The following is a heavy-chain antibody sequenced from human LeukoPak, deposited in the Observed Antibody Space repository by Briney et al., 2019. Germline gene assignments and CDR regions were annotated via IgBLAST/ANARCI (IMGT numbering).Heavy chain of an antibody. CDR2: IYYSGST. V-gene: IGHV4-31*03. CDR3: ARGARGVILNWFDP. D-gene: IGHD3-10*01. J-gene: IGHJ5*02. Sequence: PSETLSLTCTVSGASISSGGYYWSWIRQHPGKGLEWFGYIYYSGSTYYNPSLKSRVTISVDTSKNQFSLKLSSVTAADTAVYYCARGARGVILNWFDPWGQGTLVTVSS. CDR1: GASISSGGYY.